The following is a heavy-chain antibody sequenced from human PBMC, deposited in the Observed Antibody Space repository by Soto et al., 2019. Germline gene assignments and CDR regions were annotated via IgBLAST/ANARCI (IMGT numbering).Heavy chain of an antibody. CDR2: IYWDDDK. CDR1: GFSLSTSGAG. V-gene: IGHV2-5*02. Sequence: QITLKESGPTLVKPSQTLTLTCTFSGFSLSTSGAGVAWIRQPPGKALEWLALIYWDDDKPYNPSLKNRLTITEDTSKNQVVLTMTNMDPVDTATYYCAHSTRGHYEMFLDCWGQGILVTVSS. D-gene: IGHD4-17*01. J-gene: IGHJ4*02. CDR3: AHSTRGHYEMFLDC.